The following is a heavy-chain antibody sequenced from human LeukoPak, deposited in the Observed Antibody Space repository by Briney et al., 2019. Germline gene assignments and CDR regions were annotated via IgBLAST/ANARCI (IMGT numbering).Heavy chain of an antibody. V-gene: IGHV3-30*02. J-gene: IGHJ5*02. CDR3: AKDWSGNYNWSDP. CDR1: GFTFTTYG. D-gene: IGHD3-3*01. Sequence: GGSLRLSCAASGFTFTTYGMHWVRQAPGKGLEWVACIYPDGINKDYADSVKGRFIISRDNSKNTLYLQMNSLRAEDTAVYYCAKDWSGNYNWSDPWGQGTLVTVSS. CDR2: IYPDGINK.